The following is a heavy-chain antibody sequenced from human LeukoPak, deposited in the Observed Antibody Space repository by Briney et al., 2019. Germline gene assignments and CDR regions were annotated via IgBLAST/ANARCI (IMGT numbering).Heavy chain of an antibody. D-gene: IGHD3-3*01. J-gene: IGHJ4*02. Sequence: ASVKVFCKACGYTFPHYHIHWVTQPPGQARVWMRGINRNTGGTNYAQKFQGRGARTRNTSITTTYMDLSRLRSDDTAVYYGSKDIGARVESFDYWGQGTLVSVSS. CDR3: SKDIGARVESFDY. CDR1: GYTFPHYH. V-gene: IGHV1-2*02. CDR2: INRNTGGT.